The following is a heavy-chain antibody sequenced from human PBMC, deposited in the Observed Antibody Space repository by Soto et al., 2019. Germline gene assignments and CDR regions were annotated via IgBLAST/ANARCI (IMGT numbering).Heavy chain of an antibody. Sequence: QEQLVLSGAEVKRPGASVKISCRASGYNFMSSNINWVRQAAGQRPEWLGWMSPANANAAFARQFQGRVTMTRATSTDTAYLELGRLSPGATAMYFCTRTVGIAMTGLDLWAPGTLVTVS. V-gene: IGHV1-8*01. J-gene: IGHJ5*02. CDR1: GYNFMSSN. CDR2: MSPANANA. D-gene: IGHD3-9*01. CDR3: TRTVGIAMTGLDL.